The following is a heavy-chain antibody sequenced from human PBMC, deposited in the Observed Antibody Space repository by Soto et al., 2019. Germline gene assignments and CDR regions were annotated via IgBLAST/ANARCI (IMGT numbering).Heavy chain of an antibody. V-gene: IGHV4-34*01. CDR1: GGSFSGYY. Sequence: QVQLQQWGAGLLKPSETLSLTCAVYGGSFSGYYWSWIRQPPGKGLQWLGEINHSGSTNYNPSLKSRVTISVDTSKNQFSLKLSSVTAADTAVYYCARVGVYSNYVQVFDYWGQGTLVTVSS. CDR3: ARVGVYSNYVQVFDY. J-gene: IGHJ4*02. D-gene: IGHD4-4*01. CDR2: INHSGST.